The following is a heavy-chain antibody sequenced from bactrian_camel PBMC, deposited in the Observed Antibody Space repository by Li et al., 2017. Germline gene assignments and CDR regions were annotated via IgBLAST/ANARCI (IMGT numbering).Heavy chain of an antibody. CDR2: IDLVSST. J-gene: IGHJ4*01. Sequence: VQLVESGGGSAQAGGSLKLSCTSSGSIFSMCAMAWYRQAPGKERELVASIDLVSSTTYADSVKGRFTISKDSDENTLYLQLDSLIADDTAKYYCVRDGWDYWGQGTQVTVS. CDR1: GSIFSMCA. CDR3: VRDGWDY. D-gene: IGHD1*01. V-gene: IGHV3S53*01.